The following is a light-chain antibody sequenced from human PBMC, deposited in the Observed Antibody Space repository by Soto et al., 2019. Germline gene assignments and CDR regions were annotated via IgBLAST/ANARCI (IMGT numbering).Light chain of an antibody. J-gene: IGLJ1*01. Sequence: QSALTQPASVSGSPGQSITISCTGTSSDVGSYNLVSWYQQHPGKAPKLMIYEVSKRPSGVSNRFSGSKSGNTASLTISGLQAEDEGDYYCCSYAGSSTYVFGTGTKVXXL. CDR2: EVS. CDR3: CSYAGSSTYV. CDR1: SSDVGSYNL. V-gene: IGLV2-23*02.